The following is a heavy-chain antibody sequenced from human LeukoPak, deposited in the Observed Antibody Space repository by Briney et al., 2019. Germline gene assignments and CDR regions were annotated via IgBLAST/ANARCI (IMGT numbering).Heavy chain of an antibody. Sequence: SETLSLTCAVYGGSFSGYYWSWIRQPPGKGLEWIGEINHSGSTNYNPSLKSRVTISVDTSKNQFSLKLSSVTAADTAVYYCARENTVVVPAARDYWGQGTRAPVS. CDR1: GGSFSGYY. V-gene: IGHV4-34*01. J-gene: IGHJ4*02. D-gene: IGHD2-2*01. CDR2: INHSGST. CDR3: ARENTVVVPAARDY.